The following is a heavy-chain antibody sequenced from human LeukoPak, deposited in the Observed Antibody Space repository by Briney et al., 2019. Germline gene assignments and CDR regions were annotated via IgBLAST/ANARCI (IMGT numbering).Heavy chain of an antibody. J-gene: IGHJ4*02. Sequence: ASXXVXXKVSGYXXTSNYIHWVRQAPGQGLEWMGTIYPRDGSTSYAQRFQDRVTVTRDTSTSTVHMELSGLRSEDTAVYYCARDQEGFDYWGQGTLVTVSS. CDR2: IYPRDGST. CDR3: ARDQEGFDY. V-gene: IGHV1-46*01. CDR1: GYXXTSNY.